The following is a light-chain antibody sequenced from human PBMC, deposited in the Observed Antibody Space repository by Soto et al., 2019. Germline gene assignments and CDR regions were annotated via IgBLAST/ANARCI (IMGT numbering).Light chain of an antibody. CDR2: SNN. Sequence: QSVLTQSPSASGTPGQRVTISCSGSSSNIESNTVNWYQQLPGTAPKLLIYSNNQRPSGVPDRFSGSKSGTSASLAISGLQSGDEADYYCAAWDDSLNAYVFGTGTTVTVL. CDR3: AAWDDSLNAYV. V-gene: IGLV1-44*01. CDR1: SSNIESNT. J-gene: IGLJ1*01.